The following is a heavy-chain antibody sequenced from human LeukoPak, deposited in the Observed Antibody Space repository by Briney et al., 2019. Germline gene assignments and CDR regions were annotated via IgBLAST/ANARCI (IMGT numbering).Heavy chain of an antibody. V-gene: IGHV3-66*01. D-gene: IGHD6-19*01. CDR3: ARDRRGIAVAGPDY. CDR1: GFTVSSNY. Sequence: GGSLRLSCAASGFTVSSNYMSWVRQAPGKGLEWVSVIYSGGSTYYADSVKGRFTISRDNSKNTLYLQMNSLRAEDTAVYYCARDRRGIAVAGPDYWGQGTLVTVSS. CDR2: IYSGGST. J-gene: IGHJ4*02.